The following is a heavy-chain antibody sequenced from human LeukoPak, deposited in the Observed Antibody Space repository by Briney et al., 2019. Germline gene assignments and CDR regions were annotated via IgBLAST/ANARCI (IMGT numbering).Heavy chain of an antibody. CDR2: IYYSGST. Sequence: SETLSLTCTVSGGSISSYYWSWIRQPPGKGLEWIGYIYYSGSTNYNPSLKSRVTISVDTSKNQFSLKLSSVTAADTAVYYCARDMAGQGEGAFDIWGQGTMVTVSS. CDR1: GGSISSYY. V-gene: IGHV4-59*12. J-gene: IGHJ3*02. D-gene: IGHD6-19*01. CDR3: ARDMAGQGEGAFDI.